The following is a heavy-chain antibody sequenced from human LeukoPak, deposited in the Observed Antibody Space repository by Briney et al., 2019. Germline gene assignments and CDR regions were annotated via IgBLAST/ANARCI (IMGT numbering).Heavy chain of an antibody. CDR1: GFTFSSYA. D-gene: IGHD6-13*01. V-gene: IGHV3-23*01. Sequence: PGGSLRLSCAASGFTFSSYAMSWVRQAPGKGLEWVSAISGSGGSTYYADSVKGRFTISRDNAKNSLYLQMNSLRAEDTAVYYCARDWPENSSSWLYYYYYGMDVWGQGTTVIVSS. J-gene: IGHJ6*02. CDR3: ARDWPENSSSWLYYYYYGMDV. CDR2: ISGSGGST.